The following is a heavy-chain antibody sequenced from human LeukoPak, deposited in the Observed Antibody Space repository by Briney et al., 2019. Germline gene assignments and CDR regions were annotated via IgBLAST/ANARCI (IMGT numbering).Heavy chain of an antibody. CDR2: IYDNGNT. J-gene: IGHJ4*02. Sequence: SETLSLTCTVSGGSISSFYWGWIRQPPGKRLEWIGYIYDNGNTNYNPSLKSRVTISVDTSKNQFSLKLSSVTAADTAVYYCVRENYFDYWGQGILVTVSS. V-gene: IGHV4-59*01. CDR3: VRENYFDY. CDR1: GGSISSFY.